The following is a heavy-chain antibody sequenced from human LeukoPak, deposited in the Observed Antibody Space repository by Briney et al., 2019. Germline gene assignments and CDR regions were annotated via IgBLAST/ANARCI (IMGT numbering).Heavy chain of an antibody. Sequence: QPGRSLRPSCAASGFTFSSYAMHWVRQAPGKGLEWVAVISYDGSNKYYADSVKGRFTISRDNSKNTLYLQMNSLRAEDTAVYYCARDIESGWYYYGMDVWGQGTTVTVSS. J-gene: IGHJ6*02. D-gene: IGHD6-19*01. CDR1: GFTFSSYA. CDR2: ISYDGSNK. V-gene: IGHV3-30*04. CDR3: ARDIESGWYYYGMDV.